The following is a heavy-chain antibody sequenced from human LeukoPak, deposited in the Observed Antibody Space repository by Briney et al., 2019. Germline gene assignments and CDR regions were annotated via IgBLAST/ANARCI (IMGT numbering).Heavy chain of an antibody. CDR1: GGSISSSSYY. D-gene: IGHD3-9*01. J-gene: IGHJ4*02. Sequence: SETLSLTCTVSGGSISSSSYYWGWLRQPPGKGLEWIGSIYYSGSTYYNPSLKSRVTISVDTSKNQFSLKLSSVTAADTAVYYCARLDWLSGTWFDYWGQVILVTVSS. CDR2: IYYSGST. CDR3: ARLDWLSGTWFDY. V-gene: IGHV4-39*01.